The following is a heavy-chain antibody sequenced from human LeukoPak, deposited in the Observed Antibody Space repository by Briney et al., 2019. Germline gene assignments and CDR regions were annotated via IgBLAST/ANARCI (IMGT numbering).Heavy chain of an antibody. CDR2: IFHSGSP. Sequence: SETLSLTCAVSGYSISSGYYWGWIRQPPGKGLEWIGSIFHSGSPYYNPSLKSRVTISVDTSKNQFSLKLSSVTAADTAVYYCARELKVPGTDWFDPWGQGTLVTVSS. CDR3: ARELKVPGTDWFDP. J-gene: IGHJ5*02. D-gene: IGHD2-8*01. V-gene: IGHV4-38-2*02. CDR1: GYSISSGYY.